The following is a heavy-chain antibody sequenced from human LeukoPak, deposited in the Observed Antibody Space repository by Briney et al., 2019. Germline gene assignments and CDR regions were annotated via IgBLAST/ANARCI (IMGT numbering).Heavy chain of an antibody. D-gene: IGHD2-2*01. J-gene: IGHJ4*02. CDR1: GFTFSAYN. CDR2: NSRSSTTI. V-gene: IGHV3-48*02. Sequence: GGSLRLSCAASGFTFSAYNMYWVRQAPGKGLEWISYNSRSSTTIYYADSVKGRFTISRDDAKNSLYLQINRLRDEDTAVYYCARAAGYYAPFDYWGQGTLVTVSS. CDR3: ARAAGYYAPFDY.